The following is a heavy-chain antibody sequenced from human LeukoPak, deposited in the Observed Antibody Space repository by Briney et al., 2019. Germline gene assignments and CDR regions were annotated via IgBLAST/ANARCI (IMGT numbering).Heavy chain of an antibody. Sequence: PGGSLRLSCAASGFTFSNYGMHWVRQAPGKGLEWVAVISYDGSNKYYADSVKGRFTFSRDNSKNTLYLQMNSLRAEDTAVYYCAKARRGYSGYDLTTVTDYWGQGTLVTVSS. CDR3: AKARRGYSGYDLTTVTDY. V-gene: IGHV3-30*18. CDR1: GFTFSNYG. CDR2: ISYDGSNK. J-gene: IGHJ4*02. D-gene: IGHD5-12*01.